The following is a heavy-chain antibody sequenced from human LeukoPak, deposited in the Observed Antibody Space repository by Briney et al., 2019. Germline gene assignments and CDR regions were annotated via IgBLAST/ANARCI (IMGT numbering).Heavy chain of an antibody. CDR2: IYPGDSDT. V-gene: IGHV5-51*01. J-gene: IGHJ4*02. D-gene: IGHD3-9*01. Sequence: GESLQISCKGSGCRFTSYWIGWVRRMPGKGLEWMGIIYPGDSDTRYSPSFQGQVTISADKSISTAYLQWSSLKASDTAMYYCARALYYDILTGYSTYYFDYWGQGTLVTVSS. CDR3: ARALYYDILTGYSTYYFDY. CDR1: GCRFTSYW.